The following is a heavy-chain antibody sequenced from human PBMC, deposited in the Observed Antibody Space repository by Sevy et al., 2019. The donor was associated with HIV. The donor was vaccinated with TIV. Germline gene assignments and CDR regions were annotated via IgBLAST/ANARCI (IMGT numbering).Heavy chain of an antibody. CDR1: GFTFSSYS. CDR3: ARAQGKENSSGYYYVIDY. D-gene: IGHD3-22*01. Sequence: GGSLRLSCAASGFTFSSYSMNWVRQAPGKGLEWVSSISSSSSYIYYADSVKGRFTISRDNAKNSLYLQMNSLRAEDTAVYYCARAQGKENSSGYYYVIDYWGQGTLVTVSS. V-gene: IGHV3-21*01. CDR2: ISSSSSYI. J-gene: IGHJ4*02.